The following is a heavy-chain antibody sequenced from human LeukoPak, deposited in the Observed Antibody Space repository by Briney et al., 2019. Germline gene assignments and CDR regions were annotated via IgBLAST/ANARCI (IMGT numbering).Heavy chain of an antibody. D-gene: IGHD3-3*01. V-gene: IGHV4-61*02. J-gene: IGHJ4*02. Sequence: SETLSLTCTVSGGSISSSSYYWSWIRQPAGKGLEWIGRIYTSGSTNYNPSLKSRVTISVDTSKNQFSLKLSSVTAADTAVYYCARGAYDFWSGSSFYFDYWGQGTLVTVSS. CDR2: IYTSGST. CDR1: GGSISSSSYY. CDR3: ARGAYDFWSGSSFYFDY.